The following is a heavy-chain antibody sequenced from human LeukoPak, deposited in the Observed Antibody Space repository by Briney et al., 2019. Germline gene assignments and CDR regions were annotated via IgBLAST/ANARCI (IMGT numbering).Heavy chain of an antibody. CDR3: ARRGGSPLGAFDI. V-gene: IGHV4-61*02. J-gene: IGHJ3*02. CDR2: IYTSGGT. D-gene: IGHD1-26*01. CDR1: GGSISSGSYY. Sequence: SETLSLACTVSGGSISSGSYYWSWIRQPAGKGLEWIGRIYTSGGTNYNPSLKSRVTISVDTSKNQFSLKLGSVTAADTAVYYCARRGGSPLGAFDIWGQGTMVTVSS.